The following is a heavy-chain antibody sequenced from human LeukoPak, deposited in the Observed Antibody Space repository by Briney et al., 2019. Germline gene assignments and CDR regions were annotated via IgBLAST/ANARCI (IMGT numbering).Heavy chain of an antibody. CDR2: IWYDGSNK. J-gene: IGHJ6*02. Sequence: PGGSLRLSCAASGFTFSSYGMHWVRQAPGKGLEWVAVIWYDGSNKYYADSVKGRFTISRDNSKNTLYLQMNSLRAEDTAVYYCAGAYCGGDCPKYYYYGMDVWGQGTTVTVSS. CDR3: AGAYCGGDCPKYYYYGMDV. CDR1: GFTFSSYG. V-gene: IGHV3-33*01. D-gene: IGHD2-21*02.